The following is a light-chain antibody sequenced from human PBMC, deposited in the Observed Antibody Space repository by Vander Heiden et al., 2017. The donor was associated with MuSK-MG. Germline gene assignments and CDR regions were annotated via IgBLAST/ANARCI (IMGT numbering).Light chain of an antibody. CDR1: VSVFSSANNKTH. V-gene: IGKV4-1*01. Sequence: DIVMTPSPDSLTVSLCDRAPINCTSRVSVFSSANNKTHLGWYPQRPAPLHKRLSHWASTRESGVPDRCSGSGSETQFTLTISSLQAVEVAVYNCQQYESSPLTFGGGTKVEIK. J-gene: IGKJ4*01. CDR3: QQYESSPLT. CDR2: WAS.